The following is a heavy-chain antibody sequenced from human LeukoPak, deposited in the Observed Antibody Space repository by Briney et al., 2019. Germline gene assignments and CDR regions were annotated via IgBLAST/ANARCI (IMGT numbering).Heavy chain of an antibody. V-gene: IGHV3-21*01. D-gene: IGHD2-2*01. CDR3: ARDKDIVVVPAANVYYYYYGMDV. CDR2: ISSSSSYI. Sequence: GGSLRLSCAASGFTFSSYSMNWVRQAPRKGLEWVSSISSSSSYIYYADSVKGRFTISRDNAKNSLYLQMNSLRAEDTAVYYCARDKDIVVVPAANVYYYYYGMDVWGQGTTVTVSS. CDR1: GFTFSSYS. J-gene: IGHJ6*02.